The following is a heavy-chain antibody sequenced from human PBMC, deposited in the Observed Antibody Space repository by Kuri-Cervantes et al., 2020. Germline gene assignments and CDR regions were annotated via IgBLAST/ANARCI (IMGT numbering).Heavy chain of an antibody. D-gene: IGHD3-16*02. V-gene: IGHV3-30*02. J-gene: IGHJ4*02. CDR2: IRYDGSYI. CDR1: GFTFSHYG. Sequence: GESLKISCAASGFTFSHYGMHWVRQAPGKGLEWVAFIRYDGSYIKYADSVKGRFTISRDNTKNSLYLQMNSLRAEDTAVYYCATSHRYIFDYWGQGTLVTVSS. CDR3: ATSHRYIFDY.